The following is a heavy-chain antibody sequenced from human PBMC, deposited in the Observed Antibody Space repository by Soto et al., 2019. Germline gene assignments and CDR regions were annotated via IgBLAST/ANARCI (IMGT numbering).Heavy chain of an antibody. CDR2: IYYSGST. CDR3: ARASVCTNGVCYRGPFDY. Sequence: SETLSLTCTVSGGSISSYYWSWIRQPPGKGLEWIGYIYYSGSTNYNPSLKSRVTISVDTSKNQFSLKLSSVTAADTAVYYCARASVCTNGVCYRGPFDYWGQGTLVTVSS. V-gene: IGHV4-59*01. CDR1: GGSISSYY. D-gene: IGHD2-8*01. J-gene: IGHJ4*02.